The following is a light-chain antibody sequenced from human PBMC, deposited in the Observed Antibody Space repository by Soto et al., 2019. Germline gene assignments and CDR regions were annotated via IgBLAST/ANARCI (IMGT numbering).Light chain of an antibody. Sequence: EIVLTQSPGTLSLSPGERATLSCRASQSVSSSYLAWYQQKPGQAPRLLIYGASGRATGIPDRFSGSVSGTDFTLAISRLEAEDFAVYYCQQYGSSPPVTFGQGARLEIK. CDR1: QSVSSSY. J-gene: IGKJ5*01. CDR3: QQYGSSPPVT. V-gene: IGKV3-20*01. CDR2: GAS.